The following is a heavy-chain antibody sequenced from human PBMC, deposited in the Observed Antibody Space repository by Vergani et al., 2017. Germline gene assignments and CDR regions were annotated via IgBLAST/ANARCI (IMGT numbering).Heavy chain of an antibody. V-gene: IGHV3-7*01. D-gene: IGHD1-14*01. J-gene: IGHJ4*02. Sequence: EVQLVESGGGLVQPGGSLRLSCAASGFTFSSYWMSWVRQAPGKGLEWVANIKQDGSEKYYVDSVKGRFTISRDNAKNSLYLQMNSLRAEDTAVYYCARDSTRYPRAVGIDYWGQGTLVTVSS. CDR2: IKQDGSEK. CDR1: GFTFSSYW. CDR3: ARDSTRYPRAVGIDY.